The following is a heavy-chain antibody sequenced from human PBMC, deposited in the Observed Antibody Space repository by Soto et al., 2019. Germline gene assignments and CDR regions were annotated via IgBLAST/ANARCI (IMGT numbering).Heavy chain of an antibody. D-gene: IGHD3-22*01. CDR3: AAVPYYYDSSAYYFDY. CDR2: IVVGSGNI. Sequence: ASVKVSCKASGFTFTSSAVQWVRQARGQRLEWIGWIVVGSGNINYAQKFQERVTITRDMSTSTAYMQLSSLRSEDTAVYYCAAVPYYYDSSAYYFDYWGQGTLVTVSS. J-gene: IGHJ4*02. V-gene: IGHV1-58*01. CDR1: GFTFTSSA.